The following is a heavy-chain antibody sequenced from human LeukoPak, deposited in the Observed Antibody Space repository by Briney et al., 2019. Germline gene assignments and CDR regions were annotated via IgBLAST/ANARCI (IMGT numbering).Heavy chain of an antibody. J-gene: IGHJ6*02. V-gene: IGHV1-18*01. CDR2: ISVYNDHT. Sequence: ASVRVSCKASGYTFTSYGISWVRQALGQGLEWMGWISVYNDHTNYVQKLQGRVTMTTDTSTSTAYMELRSLRSDDTAVYYCARDRANGMDVWGQGTTVTVSS. CDR3: ARDRANGMDV. CDR1: GYTFTSYG.